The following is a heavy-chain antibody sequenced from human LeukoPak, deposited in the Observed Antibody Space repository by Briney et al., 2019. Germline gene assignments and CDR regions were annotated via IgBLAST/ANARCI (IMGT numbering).Heavy chain of an antibody. CDR2: ISSSSSYI. Sequence: PGGSLRLSCAASGFTFSSYWMSWVRQAPGKGLEWVSSISSSSSYIYYADSVKGRFTISRDNAKNSLYLQMNSLRAEDTAVYYCARELESWIQLWLVDYWGQGTLVTVSS. V-gene: IGHV3-21*01. CDR3: ARELESWIQLWLVDY. CDR1: GFTFSSYW. J-gene: IGHJ4*02. D-gene: IGHD5-18*01.